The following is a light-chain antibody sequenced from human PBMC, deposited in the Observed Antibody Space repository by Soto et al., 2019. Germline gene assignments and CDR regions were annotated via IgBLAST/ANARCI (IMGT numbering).Light chain of an antibody. CDR1: QSVSSY. CDR2: DAS. V-gene: IGKV3-11*01. CDR3: QQYNNWLGT. J-gene: IGKJ4*01. Sequence: EIVLTQSPATLSLSPGERATLSCRASQSVSSYLAWYQQKPGQAPRLLIYDASNRATGIPARFSGSGSGTDFTLTISSLEPEDFAVYYCQQYNNWLGTFGGGTKVEIK.